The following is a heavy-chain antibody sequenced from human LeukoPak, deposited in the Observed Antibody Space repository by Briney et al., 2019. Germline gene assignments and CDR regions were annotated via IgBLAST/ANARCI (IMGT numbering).Heavy chain of an antibody. CDR1: GGSFSGYY. Sequence: SETLSLTCAVYGGSFSGYYWGWIRQPPGKGLEWIGEINHSGSTNYNPSLKSRVTISVDTSKNQFSLKLSSVTAADTAVYYCARGVRFPVGFDPWGQGTLVTVSS. J-gene: IGHJ5*02. V-gene: IGHV4-34*01. CDR2: INHSGST. D-gene: IGHD3-3*01. CDR3: ARGVRFPVGFDP.